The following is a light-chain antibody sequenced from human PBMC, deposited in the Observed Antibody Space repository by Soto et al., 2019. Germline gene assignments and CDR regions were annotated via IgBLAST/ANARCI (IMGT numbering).Light chain of an antibody. Sequence: DIQLTQSPSFQSASVGDRVTITCRASQGSSSYLAWYQQKPGKAPKLLIYAASTLQSGVPSRFSGSGSGTEFTLTISSLQPEDFATYYCQQLNSYSKTFGQGTKVEIK. CDR3: QQLNSYSKT. J-gene: IGKJ1*01. CDR1: QGSSSY. V-gene: IGKV1-9*01. CDR2: AAS.